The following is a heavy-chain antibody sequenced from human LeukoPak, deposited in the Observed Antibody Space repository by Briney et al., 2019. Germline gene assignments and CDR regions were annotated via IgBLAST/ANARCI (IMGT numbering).Heavy chain of an antibody. V-gene: IGHV4-4*02. D-gene: IGHD3-10*01. CDR2: ISHGGST. CDR3: ARTREPYYYGSGSYYA. J-gene: IGHJ5*02. CDR1: GGSISSTNW. Sequence: SETLSLTCGVSGGSISSTNWWSWVRQPPGKGLEWIGEISHGGSTIYNPSLKSRITTSVDTSKNQFSLRLNSVTAADTAVYYCARTREPYYYGSGSYYAWGQGTLVTVSS.